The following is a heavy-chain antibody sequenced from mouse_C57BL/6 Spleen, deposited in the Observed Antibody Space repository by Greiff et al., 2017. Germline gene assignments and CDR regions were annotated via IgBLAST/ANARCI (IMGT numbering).Heavy chain of an antibody. CDR1: GFTFSDYY. J-gene: IGHJ4*01. CDR3: ARQNYYDYDRAMDY. Sequence: EVKLVESGGGLVQPGGSLKLSCAASGFTFSDYYMYWVRQTPEKRLEWVAYISNGGGSTYYPDTVKGRFTISRDNAKNTLYLQMSRLKSENTAMYYCARQNYYDYDRAMDYWGQGTSVTVSS. CDR2: ISNGGGST. V-gene: IGHV5-12*01. D-gene: IGHD2-4*01.